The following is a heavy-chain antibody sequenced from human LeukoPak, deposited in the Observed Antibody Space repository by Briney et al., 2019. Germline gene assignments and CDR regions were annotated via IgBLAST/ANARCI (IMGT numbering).Heavy chain of an antibody. CDR2: IYYSENT. V-gene: IGHV4-59*01. CDR3: ARSYDFWRGDSQFDY. CDR1: GGSITSYY. Sequence: SETLSLTCTVSGGSITSYYWTWIRQPPGKGLEWIGYIYYSENTNYNPSLKSRVTMSLDTSKNQFSLKLSSVTAADTAVYYCARSYDFWRGDSQFDYWGQGTLVTVSS. J-gene: IGHJ4*02. D-gene: IGHD3-3*01.